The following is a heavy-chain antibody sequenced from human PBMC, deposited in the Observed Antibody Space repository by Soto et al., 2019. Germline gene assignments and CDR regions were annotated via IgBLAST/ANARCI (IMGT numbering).Heavy chain of an antibody. CDR1: GGSISSYY. Sequence: SETLSLTCTVSGGSISSYYWSWIRQPPGKGLEWIGYIYYSGSTNYNPSLKSRVTISVDTSKNQFSLKLSSVTVADTAVYYCARGYGDYFGYWGQGTLVTVSS. CDR2: IYYSGST. CDR3: ARGYGDYFGY. D-gene: IGHD4-17*01. J-gene: IGHJ4*02. V-gene: IGHV4-59*01.